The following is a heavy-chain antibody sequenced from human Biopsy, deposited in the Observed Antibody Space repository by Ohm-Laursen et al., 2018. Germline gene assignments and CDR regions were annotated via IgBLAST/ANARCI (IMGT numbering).Heavy chain of an antibody. CDR1: GFSLTNGGLS. CDR3: AHRQKWTFDF. J-gene: IGHJ4*02. V-gene: IGHV2-5*01. D-gene: IGHD1-26*01. Sequence: PTQTLTLTCSFSGFSLTNGGLSVGWIRQPPGRALEWLGLIYGNDNKRCSPSLKSRLLITKDTSKNQVVLTLTNVDPVDTGTYYCAHRQKWTFDFWGQGTLVTVSS. CDR2: IYGNDNK.